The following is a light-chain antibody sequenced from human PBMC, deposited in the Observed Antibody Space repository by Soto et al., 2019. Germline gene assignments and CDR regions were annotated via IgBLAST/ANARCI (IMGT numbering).Light chain of an antibody. V-gene: IGLV1-51*01. CDR2: DNN. CDR3: GAWDDRLTVYV. Sequence: QSALTQPPSVSAAPGQVVTISCSGSSSNVGHNSVSWYQQLPRTAPKLLIYDNNKRPSGIPARFSGSQSGTSATLGITGLQTGDEADYYCGAWDDRLTVYVFGSGTKVTVL. CDR1: SSNVGHNS. J-gene: IGLJ1*01.